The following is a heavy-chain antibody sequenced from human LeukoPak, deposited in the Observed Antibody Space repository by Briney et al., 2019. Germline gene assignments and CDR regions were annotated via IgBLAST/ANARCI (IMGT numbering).Heavy chain of an antibody. J-gene: IGHJ5*02. V-gene: IGHV4-34*01. D-gene: IGHD3-10*01. CDR3: ARHRVTMVRGVSHWFDP. CDR2: INHSGST. Sequence: SETLSLTCAVYGGSFSGYYWSWIRQPPGKGLEWIGEINHSGSTNYNPSLKSRVTISVDTSKNQFSLKLSSVTAADTAVYYCARHRVTMVRGVSHWFDPWGQGTLVTVSS. CDR1: GGSFSGYY.